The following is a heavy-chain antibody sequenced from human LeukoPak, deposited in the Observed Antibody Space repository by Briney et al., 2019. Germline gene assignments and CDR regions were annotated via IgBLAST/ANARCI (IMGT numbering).Heavy chain of an antibody. CDR1: GFTVSSNY. CDR3: ARENSGSYYFDY. CDR2: IYSGGST. D-gene: IGHD1-26*01. V-gene: IGHV3-53*01. Sequence: GGSLRLSCAASGFTVSSNYMSRVRQAPGKGLEWVSVIYSGGSTYYADSVKGRFTISRDNSKNTLYLQMNSLRAEDTAVYYCARENSGSYYFDYWGQGTLVTVSS. J-gene: IGHJ4*02.